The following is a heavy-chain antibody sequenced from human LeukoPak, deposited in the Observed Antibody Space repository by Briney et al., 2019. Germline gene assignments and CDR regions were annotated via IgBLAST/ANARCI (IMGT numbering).Heavy chain of an antibody. CDR2: IIPIFGTA. V-gene: IGHV1-69*05. CDR3: ARAYYYYDSQFDY. CDR1: GGTFSSYA. J-gene: IGHJ4*02. Sequence: SVKVSCKASGGTFSSYAISWVRQAPGQGLEWMGGIIPIFGTANYAQKFQGRVTITTDESTSTAYMELSSLRSEDTAVYYCARAYYYYDSQFDYWGQGTLVTVSS. D-gene: IGHD3-22*01.